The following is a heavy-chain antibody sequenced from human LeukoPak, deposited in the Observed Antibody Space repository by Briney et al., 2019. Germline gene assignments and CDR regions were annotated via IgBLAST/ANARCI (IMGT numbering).Heavy chain of an antibody. D-gene: IGHD3-10*01. CDR1: GFTFGTYW. Sequence: PGGSLRLSCAASGFTFGTYWMSWVRQAPGKGLEWVANIDQDGRVQYCVDSVKGRFTISRDNAKNSLYLQMNSLRVEDTAVYYCARDCCASGSHDYWGQGTLVTVSS. V-gene: IGHV3-7*04. CDR2: IDQDGRVQ. J-gene: IGHJ4*02. CDR3: ARDCCASGSHDY.